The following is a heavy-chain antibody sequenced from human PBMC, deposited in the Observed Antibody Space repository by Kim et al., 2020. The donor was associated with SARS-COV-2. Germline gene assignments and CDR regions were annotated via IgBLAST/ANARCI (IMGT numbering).Heavy chain of an antibody. Sequence: GGSLRLSCAASGFTFSSYAMSWVRQAPGKGLEWVSAISGSGGSTYYADSVKGRFTISRDNSKNTLYLQMNSLRAEDTAVYYCAKALEGLRYYDFWSGYYWDYYYYGMDVWGQGTTVTVSS. J-gene: IGHJ6*02. D-gene: IGHD3-3*01. V-gene: IGHV3-23*01. CDR1: GFTFSSYA. CDR3: AKALEGLRYYDFWSGYYWDYYYYGMDV. CDR2: ISGSGGST.